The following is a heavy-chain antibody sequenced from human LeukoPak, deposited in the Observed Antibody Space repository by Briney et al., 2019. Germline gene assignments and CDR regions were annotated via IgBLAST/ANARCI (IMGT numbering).Heavy chain of an antibody. V-gene: IGHV3-23*01. CDR2: ISGSGGST. Sequence: PGGSLRLSCAASGFTFSSYAMSWVRQAPGKGLEWVSAISGSGGSTYYADSVKGRFTISRDNSKNTLYLQMNSLRAEDTAVYYCAKGPRITMIVVVITGAPYDYWGQGTLVTVSS. D-gene: IGHD3-22*01. CDR3: AKGPRITMIVVVITGAPYDY. CDR1: GFTFSSYA. J-gene: IGHJ4*02.